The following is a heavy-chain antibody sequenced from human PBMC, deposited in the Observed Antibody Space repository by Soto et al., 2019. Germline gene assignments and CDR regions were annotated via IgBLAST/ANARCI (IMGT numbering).Heavy chain of an antibody. J-gene: IGHJ4*02. Sequence: SETLSLTCTVSGGSISSYYWSWIRQPPGKGLEWIGYIYYSGSTNYNPSLKSRVTISVDTSKNQFSLKLSSVTAADTAVYYCARKRVFGEVDYWGQGTLVTVSS. CDR3: ARKRVFGEVDY. CDR2: IYYSGST. CDR1: GGSISSYY. D-gene: IGHD3-10*01. V-gene: IGHV4-59*01.